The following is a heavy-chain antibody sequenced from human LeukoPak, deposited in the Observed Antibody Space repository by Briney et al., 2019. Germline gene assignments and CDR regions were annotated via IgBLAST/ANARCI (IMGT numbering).Heavy chain of an antibody. D-gene: IGHD3-10*01. J-gene: IGHJ4*02. Sequence: SETLSLTCTVSGGSISSSSYYWGWIRQPPGKGLEWIGSIYYSGSTYYNPSLKSEVTISVDTSKNQFSLKLSSVTAADTAVFYCARVRGAPGSIDYWGQGTLVTVSS. V-gene: IGHV4-39*01. CDR2: IYYSGST. CDR1: GGSISSSSYY. CDR3: ARVRGAPGSIDY.